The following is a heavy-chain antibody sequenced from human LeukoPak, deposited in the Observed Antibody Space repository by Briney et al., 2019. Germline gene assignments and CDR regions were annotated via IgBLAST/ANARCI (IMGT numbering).Heavy chain of an antibody. J-gene: IGHJ5*02. CDR1: GYIFTSYW. D-gene: IGHD3-3*01. V-gene: IGHV5-51*01. CDR2: IYPGDSET. Sequence: GESLKISCKGSGYIFTSYWIAWVRQMPGKGLEWMGLIYPGDSETRYSPSFQGQVTISADKSISTAYLQWSSLKASDTAVYYCARTLLVRNWFDPWGQGTPVTVSS. CDR3: ARTLLVRNWFDP.